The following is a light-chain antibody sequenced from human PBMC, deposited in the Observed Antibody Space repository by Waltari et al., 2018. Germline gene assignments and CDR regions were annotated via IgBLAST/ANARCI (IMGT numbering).Light chain of an antibody. V-gene: IGKV3-15*01. J-gene: IGKJ4*01. Sequence: EIVMTQSPVTLSVSLGERATLSCRASQSVSSDLAWYQQKPGQAPRLLIYDASPRAAGLAARFSASGSGTEFTLTISSLQSEDFAVYYCQQYKYWPPLTFGGGTKVEIK. CDR1: QSVSSD. CDR2: DAS. CDR3: QQYKYWPPLT.